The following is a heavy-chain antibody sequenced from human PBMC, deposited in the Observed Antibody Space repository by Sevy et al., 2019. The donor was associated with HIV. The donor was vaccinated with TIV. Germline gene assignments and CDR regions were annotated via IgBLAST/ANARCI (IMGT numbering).Heavy chain of an antibody. J-gene: IGHJ4*02. CDR3: AKDRATYYYDSSGHRGFDY. V-gene: IGHV3-23*01. CDR1: GFTFSSYA. Sequence: GGSLRLSCAASGFTFSSYAMSWVRQAPGKGLEWVSAISGSGGSTYYADSVKGRFTISRDNSKNTLYLQMNSLRAEDTAVYYCAKDRATYYYDSSGHRGFDYWDQGTLVTVSS. D-gene: IGHD3-22*01. CDR2: ISGSGGST.